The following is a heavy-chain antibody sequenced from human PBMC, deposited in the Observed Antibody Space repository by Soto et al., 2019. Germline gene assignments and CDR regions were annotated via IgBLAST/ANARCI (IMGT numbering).Heavy chain of an antibody. V-gene: IGHV1-18*01. D-gene: IGHD3-10*01. CDR1: GYTFTSYG. Sequence: ASVKVSCKASGYTFTSYGISWVRQAPGQGLEWMGWISAYNGNTNYAQKHQGRVTMTTDTSTSTTYMELRSLRTDDTSVYYCAREVSGRGIDPWGQGTLVTVSS. J-gene: IGHJ5*02. CDR3: AREVSGRGIDP. CDR2: ISAYNGNT.